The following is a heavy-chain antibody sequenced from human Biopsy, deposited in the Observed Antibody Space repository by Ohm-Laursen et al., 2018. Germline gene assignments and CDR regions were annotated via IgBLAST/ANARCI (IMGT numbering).Heavy chain of an antibody. CDR1: GFSFSDYY. V-gene: IGHV3-11*01. CDR2: ISSHGSII. D-gene: IGHD5-24*01. Sequence: SLRLSCSASGFSFSDYYMSWIRQAPGKGLEWVSYISSHGSIINYADSVKGRFTISRDNAKNSLYLQMNSLRAEDTALYYCAKGQAPDGYNYAFDIWGQGTMLTVSS. CDR3: AKGQAPDGYNYAFDI. J-gene: IGHJ3*02.